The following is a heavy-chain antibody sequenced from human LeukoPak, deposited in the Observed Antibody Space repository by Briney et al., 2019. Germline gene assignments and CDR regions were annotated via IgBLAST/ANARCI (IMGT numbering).Heavy chain of an antibody. J-gene: IGHJ4*02. Sequence: GGSLRLSCAASGFTFSRYWMHWVRQAPGKGLVWVSRINSDGSDIGYADSVKGRFTISRDNAKNSLYLQMNSLRAEDTAVYYCARGTSSGLDYWGQGTLVTVSS. CDR1: GFTFSRYW. CDR2: INSDGSDI. CDR3: ARGTSSGLDY. D-gene: IGHD6-25*01. V-gene: IGHV3-74*01.